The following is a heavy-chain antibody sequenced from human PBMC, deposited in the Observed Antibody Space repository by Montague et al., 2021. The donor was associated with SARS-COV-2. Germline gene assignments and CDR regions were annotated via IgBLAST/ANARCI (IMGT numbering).Heavy chain of an antibody. Sequence: SVKVSCKASGYTFTSYDINWVRQATGQGLEWMGWMNPNSGNTGYAQKFQGRVTMTRNTPINTAYMELSSLRSEDTAVYYCARASLVRGDIINRVRHSYYMDDWGKGTKVHVSS. D-gene: IGHD3-10*01. CDR1: GYTFTSYD. CDR3: ARASLVRGDIINRVRHSYYMDD. CDR2: MNPNSGNT. J-gene: IGHJ6*03. V-gene: IGHV1-8*01.